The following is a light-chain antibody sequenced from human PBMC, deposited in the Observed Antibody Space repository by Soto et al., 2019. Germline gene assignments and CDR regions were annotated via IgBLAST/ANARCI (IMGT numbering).Light chain of an antibody. V-gene: IGLV1-40*01. CDR1: SSNIGAGYD. CDR3: QSYDSSLSAYV. CDR2: GNS. J-gene: IGLJ1*01. Sequence: QSVLAQPPSVSGAPGQKVTISCTGSSSNIGAGYDLHWYQQLPGTAPKLLLYGNSNRPSGVPDRFSGSKSGTSASLAITGLQAEDEADYYCQSYDSSLSAYVLGTGTKVTVL.